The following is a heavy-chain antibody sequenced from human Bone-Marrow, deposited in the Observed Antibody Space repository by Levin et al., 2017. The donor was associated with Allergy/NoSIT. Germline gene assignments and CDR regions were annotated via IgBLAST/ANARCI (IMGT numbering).Heavy chain of an antibody. CDR2: IFQSGDT. D-gene: IGHD6-13*01. Sequence: SETLSLTCAVSGGSISSSKWWTWVRQPPGKGLEWVGEIFQSGDTTYNPSLKSRVTISIDKSENQFSLRLTSVTAADTAVYYCASRPIRAAAGGLDYWGQGTLVTVSS. J-gene: IGHJ4*02. V-gene: IGHV4-4*02. CDR3: ASRPIRAAAGGLDY. CDR1: GGSISSSKW.